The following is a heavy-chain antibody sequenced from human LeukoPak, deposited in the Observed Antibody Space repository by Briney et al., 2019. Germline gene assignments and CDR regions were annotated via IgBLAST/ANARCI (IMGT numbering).Heavy chain of an antibody. Sequence: PSETLSLTCAVSGYSISSGYYWGWIRQPPGKGLEWIGSIYHSGPTYYNPSLKSRVSMSGDSSRNQFSLKLNSVTAADTAVYYCARSYDTNNRQRFDYWGQGILVTVSP. D-gene: IGHD5-18*01. CDR3: ARSYDTNNRQRFDY. CDR1: GYSISSGYY. CDR2: IYHSGPT. J-gene: IGHJ4*02. V-gene: IGHV4-38-2*01.